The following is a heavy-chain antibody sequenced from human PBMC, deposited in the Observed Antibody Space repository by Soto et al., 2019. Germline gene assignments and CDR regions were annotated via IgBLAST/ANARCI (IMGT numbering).Heavy chain of an antibody. CDR1: GGSISSSTW. V-gene: IGHV4-4*02. D-gene: IGHD3-10*01. CDR2: IYHAGSA. J-gene: IGHJ4*02. CDR3: ARVTGSGSYDY. Sequence: QVPLQESGPGLVKPSGTLSLTCAVSGGSISSSTWWSWVRQPPGKGLEWIGEIYHAGSASYNPSLKSRVTILVDKSKNQFSLKMTSVTAADTALYYCARVTGSGSYDYWGQGTLVTVSS.